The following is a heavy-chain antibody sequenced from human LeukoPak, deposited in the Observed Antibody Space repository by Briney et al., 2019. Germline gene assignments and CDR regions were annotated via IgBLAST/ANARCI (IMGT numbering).Heavy chain of an antibody. D-gene: IGHD1-26*01. CDR2: IYYPGSP. CDR1: GGSISSGGSF. J-gene: IGHJ5*02. Sequence: PSETLSLTCNVSGGSISSGGSFWTWIRQHPGRGLELIGHIYYPGSPYYNPSLKSRITISVDTAKDQFSLKLSSVTAADTAVYYCARLGSYSDHWGQGTLVTVSS. V-gene: IGHV4-31*02. CDR3: ARLGSYSDH.